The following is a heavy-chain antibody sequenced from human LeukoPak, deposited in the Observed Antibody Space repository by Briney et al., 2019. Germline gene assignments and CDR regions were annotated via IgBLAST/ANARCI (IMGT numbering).Heavy chain of an antibody. CDR2: IYYSGST. CDR1: GGSISSYY. V-gene: IGHV4-59*13. CDR3: ARGAMTTTPTFDY. Sequence: PAETLSLTCTVSGGSISSYYWSWIRQPPGKGLEWIGYIYYSGSTNYNPSLKSRVTLSVDTSKNQFSLKLSSVTAADTAVYYCARGAMTTTPTFDYWGQGTLVTV. D-gene: IGHD5-24*01. J-gene: IGHJ4*02.